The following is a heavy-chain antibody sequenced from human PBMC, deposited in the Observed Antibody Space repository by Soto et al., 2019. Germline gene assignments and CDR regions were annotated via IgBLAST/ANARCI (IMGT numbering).Heavy chain of an antibody. CDR2: VWNDGSSK. CDR1: EFTFNVFV. V-gene: IGHV3-33*01. D-gene: IGHD2-2*02. Sequence: GGSLRLSCVASEFTFNVFVMHWVRQAPGKGLEWVAVVWNDGSSKNYADSVKGRFTISRDNYKNILYLQMNSLRAEDTAVYYCWRGSSCDTTRCYNPAFFGPWGQGTLVTVSS. CDR3: WRGSSCDTTRCYNPAFFGP. J-gene: IGHJ5*02.